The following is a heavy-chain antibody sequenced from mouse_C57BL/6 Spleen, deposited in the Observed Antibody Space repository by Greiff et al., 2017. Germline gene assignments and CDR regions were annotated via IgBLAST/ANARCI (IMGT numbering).Heavy chain of an antibody. V-gene: IGHV5-9-1*02. CDR3: TREGAYLLQTAMDY. CDR1: GFTFSSYA. D-gene: IGHD5-5*01. J-gene: IGHJ4*01. CDR2: ISSGGDYI. Sequence: EVKLVESGEGLVKPGGSLKLSCAASGFTFSSYAMSWVRQTPEKRLEWVAYISSGGDYIYYADTVKGRFTISRDNARNTLYLQMSSLKSEDTAMYYCTREGAYLLQTAMDYWGQGTSVTVSS.